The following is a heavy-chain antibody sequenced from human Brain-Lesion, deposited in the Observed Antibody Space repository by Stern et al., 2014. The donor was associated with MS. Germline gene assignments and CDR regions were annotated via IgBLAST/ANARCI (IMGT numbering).Heavy chain of an antibody. CDR1: GGSISSGGYY. V-gene: IGHV4-61*02. Sequence: VQLVESGPGLVKPSQTLSLSCTVSGGSISSGGYYWSWIRQPAGKGLEWIGRIFNSGSTSYNPSHKSRVTISIDTSKNQFSLRLNSMTAADTAVYYCARGRVVPGFQYYATDVWGQGTTVIVSS. CDR2: IFNSGST. J-gene: IGHJ6*02. CDR3: ARGRVVPGFQYYATDV. D-gene: IGHD2-2*01.